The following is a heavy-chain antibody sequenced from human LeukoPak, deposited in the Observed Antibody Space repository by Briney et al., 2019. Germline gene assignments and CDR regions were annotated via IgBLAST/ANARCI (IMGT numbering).Heavy chain of an antibody. Sequence: SETLSLTCTVSGYSISSGYYWGWIRQPPGKGLEWIGSIYHSGSTYYNPSLKSRVTISVDTSKNQFSLKLSSVTAADTAVYYCARDVPLYYYYDSSGYYWGQGTLVTVSS. CDR2: IYHSGST. D-gene: IGHD3-22*01. J-gene: IGHJ4*02. V-gene: IGHV4-38-2*02. CDR1: GYSISSGYY. CDR3: ARDVPLYYYYDSSGYY.